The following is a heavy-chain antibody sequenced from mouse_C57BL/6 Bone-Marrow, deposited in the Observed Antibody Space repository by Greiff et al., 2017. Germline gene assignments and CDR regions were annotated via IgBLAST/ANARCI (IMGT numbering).Heavy chain of an antibody. V-gene: IGHV1-69*01. CDR2: IDPSDSYT. CDR1: GYTFTSYW. J-gene: IGHJ1*03. D-gene: IGHD1-1*01. CDR3: AKDYYGVFDV. Sequence: QVQLQQPGAELVMPGASVKLSCKASGYTFTSYWMHWVKQRPGQGLEWIGEIDPSDSYTNYNQKFQGKSTLTVDKSSSTAYMQLSSLTSEDSAVYYCAKDYYGVFDVWGTGTTVTVSS.